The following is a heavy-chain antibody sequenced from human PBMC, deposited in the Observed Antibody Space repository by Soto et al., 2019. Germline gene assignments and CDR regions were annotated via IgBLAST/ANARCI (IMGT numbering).Heavy chain of an antibody. J-gene: IGHJ5*02. V-gene: IGHV2-5*01. CDR1: GFSLSTSGVG. D-gene: IGHD3-22*01. CDR2: IYWNDDK. Sequence: SGPTLVNPTQTLTLTCTFSGFSLSTSGVGVGWIRQPPGKALEWLALIYWNDDKRYSPSLKTRLTITKDTSKNQVVLTMTNMQPLNTAKYYGANRGFPHNDSSGYYRGGSAPGGKGPRVTVPS. CDR3: ANRGFPHNDSSGYYRGGSAP.